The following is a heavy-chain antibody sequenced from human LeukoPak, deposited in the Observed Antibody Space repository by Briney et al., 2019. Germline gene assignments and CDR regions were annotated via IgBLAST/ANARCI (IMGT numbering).Heavy chain of an antibody. Sequence: PGGSLRLSCAASAFTFSNYCMHWVRQAPGKGLEWVSRVSGDGSSTTYADFVKGRFTISRDNAKNTLYLQMSSLRAEDTAVYYCARLIVGATIDDYWGQGTLVTVSS. V-gene: IGHV3-74*03. J-gene: IGHJ4*02. D-gene: IGHD1-26*01. CDR2: VSGDGSST. CDR3: ARLIVGATIDDY. CDR1: AFTFSNYC.